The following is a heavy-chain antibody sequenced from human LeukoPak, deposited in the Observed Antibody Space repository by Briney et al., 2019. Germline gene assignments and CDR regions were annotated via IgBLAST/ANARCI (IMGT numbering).Heavy chain of an antibody. D-gene: IGHD3-22*01. J-gene: IGHJ4*02. V-gene: IGHV3-23*01. Sequence: PGGSLRLSCAASAFTFREHALSWVRQTPGKGLEWVSAISAAGDTTLYADSVKGRFTISRDNSRDTLFLHMSSLRAEDTAIYFYVYYDSSGYYYGRLRYWGQGTPVTVSS. CDR1: AFTFREHA. CDR3: VYYDSSGYYYGRLRY. CDR2: ISAAGDTT.